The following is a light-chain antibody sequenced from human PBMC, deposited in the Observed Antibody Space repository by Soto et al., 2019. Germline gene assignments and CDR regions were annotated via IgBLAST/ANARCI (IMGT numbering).Light chain of an antibody. J-gene: IGLJ1*01. CDR2: EVS. V-gene: IGLV2-8*01. Sequence: QSVLTQPPSASGSPGQSVTISCTGTSSDVGGYNYVSWYQQHPGKAPKLMIYEVSERPSGVPDRFSGSKSGNTASLTVSGLQAEDEADYYCSSYAGSDFPYVFGTGTKVTVL. CDR1: SSDVGGYNY. CDR3: SSYAGSDFPYV.